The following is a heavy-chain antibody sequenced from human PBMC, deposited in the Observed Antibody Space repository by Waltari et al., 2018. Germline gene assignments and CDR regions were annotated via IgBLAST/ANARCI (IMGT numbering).Heavy chain of an antibody. CDR3: ARWRGGANDY. Sequence: SETLSLTCTVSGGSISGDFWNWIRQPAGKGLEWIGRIYSSGSTNYNASLQSRVTMSVDTSKNQFSLKLSSVTAADTAVYYCARWRGGANDYWGQGTLVTVSS. V-gene: IGHV4-4*07. D-gene: IGHD1-26*01. CDR2: IYSSGST. J-gene: IGHJ4*02. CDR1: GGSISGDF.